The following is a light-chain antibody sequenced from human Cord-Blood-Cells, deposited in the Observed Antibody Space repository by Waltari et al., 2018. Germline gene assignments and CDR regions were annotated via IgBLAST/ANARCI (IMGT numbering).Light chain of an antibody. J-gene: IGLJ3*02. CDR2: DVS. CDR1: SSDVGGYNY. V-gene: IGLV2-14*01. CDR3: SSYASSSTWV. Sequence: QSALTQPASVSGSPGQSITISCTGTSSDVGGYNYVSWYQQHPGKAPKLMSYDVSKRTSGVSNRFSGSRSGNTASLTISVLQAEDEADYYCSSYASSSTWVFGGGSKLTV.